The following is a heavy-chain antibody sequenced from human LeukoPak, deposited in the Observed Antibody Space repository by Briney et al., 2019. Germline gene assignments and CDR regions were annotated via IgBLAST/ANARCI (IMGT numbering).Heavy chain of an antibody. CDR2: ISGGGDAT. V-gene: IGHV3-23*01. CDR1: DFSFITYA. D-gene: IGHD6-19*01. J-gene: IGHJ4*02. Sequence: GGSLRLSCAASDFSFITYAMSWVRQAPGKGLEWVSTISGGGDATYYADSVKGRFTISRDNSKNTLYLQMNSLRAEDTAVYYCASRAIAVANARGKGTLVTVSS. CDR3: ASRAIAVANA.